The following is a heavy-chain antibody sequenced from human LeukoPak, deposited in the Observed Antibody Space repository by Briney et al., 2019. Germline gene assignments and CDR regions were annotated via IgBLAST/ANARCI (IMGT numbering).Heavy chain of an antibody. V-gene: IGHV3-23*01. J-gene: IGHJ4*02. CDR1: GFTFSSSA. CDR2: IGTSGDRT. CDR3: ARDRSYFDY. Sequence: GRSLRLSCSASGFTFSSSAMSWVRHAPGKGLEWVSAIGTSGDRTFYADSGKGRFTISRDNSKNTLYLQMNSLRAEDTGVYYCARDRSYFDYWGQGTLVTVSS.